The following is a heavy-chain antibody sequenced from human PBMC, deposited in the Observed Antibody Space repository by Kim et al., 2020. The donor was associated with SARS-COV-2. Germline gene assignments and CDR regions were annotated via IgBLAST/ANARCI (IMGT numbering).Heavy chain of an antibody. CDR3: AQGSSGGYYYYMDV. Sequence: GGSLRLSCAASGFTFGDCAMHWVRQAPWKGLEWVSGISWNSGSKGYSDSVKGRFTISRDNAKNSLYLQMNSLRADDTALYDCAQGSSGGYYYYMDVWGK. D-gene: IGHD6-25*01. V-gene: IGHV3-9*01. CDR1: GFTFGDCA. CDR2: ISWNSGSK. J-gene: IGHJ6*03.